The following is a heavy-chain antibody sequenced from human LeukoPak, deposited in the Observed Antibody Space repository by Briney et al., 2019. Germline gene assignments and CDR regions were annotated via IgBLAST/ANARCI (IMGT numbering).Heavy chain of an antibody. Sequence: PSETLSLTCTVSGGSISSYYWSWIRQPAGKGLEWIGRIYTSGSTNYNPSLKSRVTMSVDTSKNQFSLKLSSVTAADTAVYYCARIFWFGELYYFDYWGQGTLVTVSS. CDR3: ARIFWFGELYYFDY. CDR2: IYTSGST. J-gene: IGHJ4*02. D-gene: IGHD3-10*01. V-gene: IGHV4-4*07. CDR1: GGSISSYY.